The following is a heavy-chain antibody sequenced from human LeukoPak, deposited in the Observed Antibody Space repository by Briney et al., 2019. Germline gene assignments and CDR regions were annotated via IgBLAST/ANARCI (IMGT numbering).Heavy chain of an antibody. V-gene: IGHV4-59*01. CDR3: ARFDHYYGSGSYYDY. CDR2: IYYSGST. CDR1: GGSISSYY. J-gene: IGHJ4*02. D-gene: IGHD3-10*01. Sequence: SETLSLTCTVSGGSISSYYWSWTRQPPGKGLEWIGYIYYSGSTNSNPSLKSQVTIPVDTSKNQFSLRLSSVTAADTAVYYCARFDHYYGSGSYYDYWGQGTLVTVSS.